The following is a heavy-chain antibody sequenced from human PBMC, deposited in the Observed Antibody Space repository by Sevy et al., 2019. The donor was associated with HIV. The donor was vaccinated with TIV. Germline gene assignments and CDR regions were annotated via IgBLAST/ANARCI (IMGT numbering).Heavy chain of an antibody. D-gene: IGHD2-2*01. J-gene: IGHJ6*03. CDR3: ARVWVVPAVLLYYHSMDV. CDR2: IKKDGSEK. Sequence: GGCLRLSCEASGLTFSRDWMTWVRQAPGKGLEWVANIKKDGSEKDYVDSVKGRFTISRDNAKNSLYLQMSSLRVEDTAVYYCARVWVVPAVLLYYHSMDVWGTGTTVTVSS. V-gene: IGHV3-7*03. CDR1: GLTFSRDW.